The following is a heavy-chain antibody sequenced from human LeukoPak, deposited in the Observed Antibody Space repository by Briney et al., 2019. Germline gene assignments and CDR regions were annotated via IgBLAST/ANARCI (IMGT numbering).Heavy chain of an antibody. Sequence: GGSLRLSCAAAGFTFSTYTMYWVRHPPGKRLEWVSIIGNNGGGIHYADSVKGRFTISRDNFKNALYLQMNSLRVEDTAVYYCAIDPNWGTHSWGQGVLVTVSS. CDR3: AIDPNWGTHS. CDR2: IGNNGGGI. CDR1: GFTFSTYT. V-gene: IGHV3-23*01. D-gene: IGHD7-27*01. J-gene: IGHJ4*02.